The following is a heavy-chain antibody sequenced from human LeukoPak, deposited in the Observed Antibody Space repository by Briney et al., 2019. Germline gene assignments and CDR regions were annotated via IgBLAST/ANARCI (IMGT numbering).Heavy chain of an antibody. Sequence: GGSLRLSCAASGFTFSSYAMSWVRQAPGKGLEWVSTVSGGGGTTYYADSVKGRFTISRDNSKNTLYLQMNSLRAEDTAVYYCAKVYGSGSYGAFDTWGQGTMVTVSS. CDR3: AKVYGSGSYGAFDT. V-gene: IGHV3-23*01. D-gene: IGHD3-10*01. CDR2: VSGGGGTT. CDR1: GFTFSSYA. J-gene: IGHJ3*02.